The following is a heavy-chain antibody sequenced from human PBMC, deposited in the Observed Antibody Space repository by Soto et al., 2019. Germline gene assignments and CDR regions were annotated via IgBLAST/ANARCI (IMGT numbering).Heavy chain of an antibody. Sequence: QLQLQESGSGLVKPSQTLSLTCAVSGGSISSGGYSWSWIRQPPGKGLEWLGYIYHSGSTCYNPSLKSLVTIPVHKSMNYCSLKLRSVTAAETAVSFFGRIRTYYYDSIGYYYYYYGMDVWGQGTTVTVSS. CDR1: GGSISSGGYS. D-gene: IGHD3-22*01. CDR2: IYHSGST. CDR3: GRIRTYYYDSIGYYYYYYGMDV. J-gene: IGHJ6*02. V-gene: IGHV4-30-2*01.